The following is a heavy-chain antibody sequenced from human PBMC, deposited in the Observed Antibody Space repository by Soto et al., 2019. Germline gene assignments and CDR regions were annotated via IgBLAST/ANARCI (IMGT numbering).Heavy chain of an antibody. J-gene: IGHJ3*02. D-gene: IGHD3-22*01. CDR1: GDSISNYY. V-gene: IGHV4-59*12. CDR3: ARVNYYDSTYVFSI. Sequence: PSETLSLTCTVSGDSISNYYWSWIRQSPGRGLEWIGYLYYSGSTNYNPSLNGRVTISVDTSTNQFSLKLTSLTVADFAVNCCARVNYYDSTYVFSIWGGGTMVTV. CDR2: LYYSGST.